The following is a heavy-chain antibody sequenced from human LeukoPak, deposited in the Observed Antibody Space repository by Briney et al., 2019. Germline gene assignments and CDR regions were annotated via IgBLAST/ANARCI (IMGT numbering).Heavy chain of an antibody. J-gene: IGHJ3*02. V-gene: IGHV3-48*04. Sequence: PGGSLRLSCAASGFTFSSYSMNWVRQAPGKGLEWVSYISGSSSTIYYADSVKGRFTISRDNAKNSLYLQMNSLRAEDTAVYYCARDPPYSGSYWYPVRDAFDIWGQGTMVTVSS. CDR3: ARDPPYSGSYWYPVRDAFDI. D-gene: IGHD1-26*01. CDR1: GFTFSSYS. CDR2: ISGSSSTI.